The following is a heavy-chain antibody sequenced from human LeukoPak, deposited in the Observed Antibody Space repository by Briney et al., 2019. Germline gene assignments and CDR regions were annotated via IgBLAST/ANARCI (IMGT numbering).Heavy chain of an antibody. Sequence: PGTSLRLSCAASGFTFSNYGMHWVRQAPGKGLEWVAVIWYDGSSKYYADSVKGRFTISRDNSKNTLSLQMNSLRAEDTAVYYCARDISSSWYDYWGQGTLVTVSS. CDR1: GFTFSNYG. CDR2: IWYDGSSK. V-gene: IGHV3-33*01. CDR3: ARDISSSWYDY. J-gene: IGHJ4*02. D-gene: IGHD6-13*01.